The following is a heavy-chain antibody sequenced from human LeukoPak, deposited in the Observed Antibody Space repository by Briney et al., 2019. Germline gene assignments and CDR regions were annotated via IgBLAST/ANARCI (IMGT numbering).Heavy chain of an antibody. D-gene: IGHD2-15*01. CDR2: IYYSGSS. Sequence: SEILSLTCSVSGGSISTYYWSWIRQPPGKGLEWLGYIYYSGSSNYNPSLKSRVTISVDTSKNQFSLKLRSVTAADTAVYYCARMVIRAYCSGGNCYEHAFDIWGQGTMVTVSS. CDR3: ARMVIRAYCSGGNCYEHAFDI. J-gene: IGHJ3*02. CDR1: GGSISTYY. V-gene: IGHV4-59*08.